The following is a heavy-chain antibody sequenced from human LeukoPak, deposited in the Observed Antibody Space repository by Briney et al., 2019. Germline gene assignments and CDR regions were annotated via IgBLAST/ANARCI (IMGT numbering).Heavy chain of an antibody. CDR2: IKCDGSEK. J-gene: IGHJ5*02. CDR1: GFTFRSSW. D-gene: IGHD5-18*01. CDR3: AKDDTAMVS. Sequence: GGSLRLSCAASGFTFRSSWMHWVCQAPEKGLEWVADIKCDGSEKYYADSVKGRFTISRDNSKNMLYLQMNSLRAEDTAVYYCAKDDTAMVSWGQGTLVTVSS. V-gene: IGHV3-52*01.